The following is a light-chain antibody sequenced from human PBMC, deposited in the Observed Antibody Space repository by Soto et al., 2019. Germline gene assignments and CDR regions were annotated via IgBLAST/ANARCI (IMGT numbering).Light chain of an antibody. CDR1: SSDLGGYNF. CDR2: DVS. V-gene: IGLV2-11*01. CDR3: SSFTTSRAYV. J-gene: IGLJ1*01. Sequence: QSALTQPRSVSGSPGQSVTISCTGTSSDLGGYNFVSWYQHHPGKAPKLMIYDVSKRPSGVPDRFSGSKSGNTASLTISGLQAEDEADYYCSSFTTSRAYVFGVGTKLTVL.